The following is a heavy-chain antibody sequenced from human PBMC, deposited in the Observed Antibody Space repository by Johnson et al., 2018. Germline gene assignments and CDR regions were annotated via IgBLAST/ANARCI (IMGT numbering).Heavy chain of an antibody. Sequence: QVQLVQSGGGVVQPGRSLRLSCAASGFTFSSYAMHWVRQAPGKGLEWVAVISYDGSNKYYADSVKGRFTISRDNSKNTLYLQMNSLRAEDTAVYYCARKVQQLVPPYYYYGMDGWGQGTTVTVSS. CDR1: GFTFSSYA. J-gene: IGHJ6*02. CDR2: ISYDGSNK. CDR3: ARKVQQLVPPYYYYGMDG. V-gene: IGHV3-30-3*01. D-gene: IGHD6-6*01.